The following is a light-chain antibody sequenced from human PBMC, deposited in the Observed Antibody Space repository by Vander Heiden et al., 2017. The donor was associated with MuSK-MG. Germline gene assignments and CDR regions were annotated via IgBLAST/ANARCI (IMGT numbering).Light chain of an antibody. Sequence: DIQITQSPSSLSASVGDRVTITCRASQSISSYLNWYQQKPGKAPKLLIYAASSLESGIPSRFSGSGSGTDFTLTISSLQPEDFATYYCQQCDSTPLTFGQGTRLEIK. V-gene: IGKV1-39*01. CDR3: QQCDSTPLT. CDR2: AAS. J-gene: IGKJ5*01. CDR1: QSISSY.